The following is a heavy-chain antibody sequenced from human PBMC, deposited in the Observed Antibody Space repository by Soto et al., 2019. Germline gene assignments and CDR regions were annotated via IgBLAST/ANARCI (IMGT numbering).Heavy chain of an antibody. CDR2: VGWNGGDI. V-gene: IGHV3-9*01. CDR1: GFTLDDYT. J-gene: IGHJ6*02. Sequence: VQLVESGGGLVQPGGSLRLSCAVSGFTLDDYTMHWVRQAPGKGLEWVSGVGWNGGDIVYADSVKGRFTVSRDNTRNSLYLEVNSLTTEDTAIYFCAKERALVVPFSTSYFHYYGLDVWGQGTTVTVS. CDR3: AKERALVVPFSTSYFHYYGLDV. D-gene: IGHD2-2*01.